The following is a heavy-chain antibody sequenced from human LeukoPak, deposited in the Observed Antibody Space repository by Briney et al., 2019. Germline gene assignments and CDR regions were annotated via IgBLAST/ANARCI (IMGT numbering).Heavy chain of an antibody. CDR1: GFTLSNAW. V-gene: IGHV3-15*01. J-gene: IGHJ4*02. CDR2: IKSKSDGEAT. Sequence: PGGSLRLSRVAPGFTLSNAWMSWVRQAPGKGLERVGRIKSKSDGEATDYAAPVKGRITISRDDSNNTLYLQMNSLKTDYTAVYYWATDRGRYDISTWRFNYWGQGALVTVSS. D-gene: IGHD3-9*01. CDR3: ATDRGRYDISTWRFNY.